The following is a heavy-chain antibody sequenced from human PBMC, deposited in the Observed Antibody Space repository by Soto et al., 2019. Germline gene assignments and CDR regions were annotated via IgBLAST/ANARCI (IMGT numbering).Heavy chain of an antibody. J-gene: IGHJ3*02. CDR1: GGTFSSYT. CDR2: IIPILGIA. D-gene: IGHD5-18*01. CDR3: ARFGGYSYAGADSFDI. V-gene: IGHV1-69*02. Sequence: SVKVSCKASGGTFSSYTISWVRQAPGQGLEWMGRIIPILGIANYAQKFQGRVTITADKSTSTAYMELSSLRSEDTAVYYCARFGGYSYAGADSFDIWGQGTMVTVTS.